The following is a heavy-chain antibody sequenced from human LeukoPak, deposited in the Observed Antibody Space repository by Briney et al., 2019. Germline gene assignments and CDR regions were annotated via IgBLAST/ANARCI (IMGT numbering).Heavy chain of an antibody. J-gene: IGHJ3*02. V-gene: IGHV4-39*01. Sequence: PSESLSLTCTVSGGSISSSSYYWGWIRQPPGKGLEWIGSMYYSGSTYHNPSLKSRVTISVDTSKNQFSLKLNSVTAADTAVYYCASIVATITGAFDIRGQGTMVTVSS. CDR1: GGSISSSSYY. CDR2: MYYSGST. D-gene: IGHD5-12*01. CDR3: ASIVATITGAFDI.